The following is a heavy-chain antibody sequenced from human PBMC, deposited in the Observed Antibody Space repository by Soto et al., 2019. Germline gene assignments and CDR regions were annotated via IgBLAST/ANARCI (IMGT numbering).Heavy chain of an antibody. Sequence: PSETLSLTCTVSGGSISSYYWSWIRQPPGKGLEWIGYIYYSGSTNYNPSLKSRVTISVDTSKNQFSLKLSSVTAADTAVYYCARKKTRPGLFDPWGQGNLVTVSS. J-gene: IGHJ5*02. CDR3: ARKKTRPGLFDP. CDR1: GGSISSYY. V-gene: IGHV4-59*01. D-gene: IGHD3-10*01. CDR2: IYYSGST.